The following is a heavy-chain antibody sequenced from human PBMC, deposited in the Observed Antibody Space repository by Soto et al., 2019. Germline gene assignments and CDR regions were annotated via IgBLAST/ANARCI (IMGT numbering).Heavy chain of an antibody. Sequence: PGWSLRLSCAASGFTFSSYAMSWVRQAPGKGLEWVSAISGSGGSTYYADSVKGRFTISRDNSKNTLYLQMNSLRAEDTAVYYCAAWIQGRTDYWGQGTLVTVSS. D-gene: IGHD5-18*01. V-gene: IGHV3-23*01. CDR1: GFTFSSYA. CDR2: ISGSGGST. J-gene: IGHJ4*02. CDR3: AAWIQGRTDY.